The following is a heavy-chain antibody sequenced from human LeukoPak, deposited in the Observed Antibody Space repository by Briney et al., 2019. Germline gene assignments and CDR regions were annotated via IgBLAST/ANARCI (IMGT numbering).Heavy chain of an antibody. V-gene: IGHV5-10-1*01. CDR1: GYSFTSYW. D-gene: IGHD3-22*01. CDR2: IDPRDSYT. J-gene: IGHJ4*02. CDR3: ARLESSGYYVY. Sequence: GESLKISRKGSGYSFTSYWISWVRQMPGKGLEWMGRIDPRDSYTKYSPSFQGHVSISADKSISTAYLQWSSLKASDTATYYCARLESSGYYVYWGQGTLVTVSS.